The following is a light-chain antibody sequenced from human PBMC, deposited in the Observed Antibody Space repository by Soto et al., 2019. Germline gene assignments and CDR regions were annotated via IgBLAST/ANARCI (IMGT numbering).Light chain of an antibody. Sequence: EVVMTQSPATLSVSPGDTATLACRASRTVSVNVAWYQQNPGQAPRLLIFGASTRAIGIPARFSGGGSGTEFTLAVSSLQSEDFAVYYCQQYSSWPPLAFGGGTKVEI. CDR2: GAS. V-gene: IGKV3-15*01. CDR3: QQYSSWPPLA. J-gene: IGKJ4*01. CDR1: RTVSVN.